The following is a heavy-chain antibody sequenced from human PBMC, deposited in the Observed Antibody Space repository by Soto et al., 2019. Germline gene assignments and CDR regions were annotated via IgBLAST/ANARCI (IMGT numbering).Heavy chain of an antibody. Sequence: QLLESGGGLVQAGGSLRLSCGASGFTFSDYAMGWVRQAPGKGLEWVSGISGSGGSTYYADSVKGRFTISRDNSKDTLYLQTNTLRAVDTAVYYCVKDRRFMITFGGWGQGTLVTVSS. J-gene: IGHJ4*02. CDR3: VKDRRFMITFGG. CDR1: GFTFSDYA. D-gene: IGHD3-16*01. V-gene: IGHV3-23*01. CDR2: ISGSGGST.